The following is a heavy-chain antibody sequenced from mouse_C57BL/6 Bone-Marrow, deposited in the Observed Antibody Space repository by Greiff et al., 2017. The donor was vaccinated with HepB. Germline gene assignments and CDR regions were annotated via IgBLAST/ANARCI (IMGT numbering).Heavy chain of an antibody. CDR3: TAPNWDPHWYFDV. V-gene: IGHV6-3*01. D-gene: IGHD4-1*01. Sequence: EVKVVESGGGLVQPGGSMKLSCVASGFTFSNYWMNWVRQSPEKGLEWVAQIRLKSDNYATHYAESVKGRFTISRDDYKGSVYLQMNNLRAEDTGIYYCTAPNWDPHWYFDVWGTGTTVTVSS. CDR2: IRLKSDNYAT. J-gene: IGHJ1*03. CDR1: GFTFSNYW.